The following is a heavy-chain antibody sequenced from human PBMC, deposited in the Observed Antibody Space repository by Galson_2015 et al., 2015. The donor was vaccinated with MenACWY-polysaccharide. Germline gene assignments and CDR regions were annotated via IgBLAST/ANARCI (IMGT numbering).Heavy chain of an antibody. CDR3: AREGSRIVFHAFDT. Sequence: SLRLSCAASGLRFSGSGMHWVRQAPGKGLEWVAVIQYDGSNRVYADSVKGRFTISRDNSTNTLYLEMNSLRAEDTAVYYCAREGSRIVFHAFDTWGQGTMVTVSS. D-gene: IGHD2-15*01. V-gene: IGHV3-33*01. CDR2: IQYDGSNR. CDR1: GLRFSGSG. J-gene: IGHJ3*02.